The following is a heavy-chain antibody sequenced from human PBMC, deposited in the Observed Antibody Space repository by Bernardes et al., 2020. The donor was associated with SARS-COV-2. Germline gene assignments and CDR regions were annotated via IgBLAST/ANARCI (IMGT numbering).Heavy chain of an antibody. CDR2: ISAYNGNT. V-gene: IGHV1-18*01. Sequence: ASVMVSCKASGYTFTSYGISWVRQAPGQGLELMGWISAYNGNTNYAQKLQGRVTMTTDTSTSTAYMELRSLRSDDTAVYYCARNLGYSYGYRIYYYYGMDVWGQGTTVTVSS. D-gene: IGHD5-18*01. CDR1: GYTFTSYG. CDR3: ARNLGYSYGYRIYYYYGMDV. J-gene: IGHJ6*02.